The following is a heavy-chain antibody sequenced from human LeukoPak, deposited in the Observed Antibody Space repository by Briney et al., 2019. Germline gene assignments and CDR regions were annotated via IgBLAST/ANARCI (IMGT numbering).Heavy chain of an antibody. J-gene: IGHJ4*02. CDR3: AKDSLRTVPKASFDS. CDR2: IFPSGGEI. D-gene: IGHD2-2*01. Sequence: GGSLRLSCAASGFTFSTFAMIWVRQPPGKGLEWVSSIFPSGGEIHYADSVRGRFTISRDNSKSTLSLQMNSLRAEDRAVYYCAKDSLRTVPKASFDSWGQGTLVTVSS. V-gene: IGHV3-23*01. CDR1: GFTFSTFA.